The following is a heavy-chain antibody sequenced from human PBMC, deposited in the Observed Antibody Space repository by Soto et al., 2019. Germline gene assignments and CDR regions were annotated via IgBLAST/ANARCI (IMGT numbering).Heavy chain of an antibody. CDR3: ARTRSGDHVIH. Sequence: SETLSLTCAVSGYSISSSNWWGWIRQPPGKGLEWIGYIYYSGSTYYNPSLKSRVTMSVDTSKNQFSLKLSSVTAVDTAVYYWARTRSGDHVIHWGQGTLVTVSS. CDR1: GYSISSSNW. J-gene: IGHJ4*02. V-gene: IGHV4-28*01. CDR2: IYYSGST. D-gene: IGHD2-21*02.